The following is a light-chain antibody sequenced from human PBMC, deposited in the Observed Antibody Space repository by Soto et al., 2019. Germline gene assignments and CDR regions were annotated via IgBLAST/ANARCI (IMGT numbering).Light chain of an antibody. CDR3: ASYTYTNIWV. Sequence: QSVLTQPASVSGSPGQSITISCTGTSSDVGGYNFVSWYQHHAGKVPKLIIYEVTIRLSGVSNRFSASKSGNTASLTISGLQAEDEADYYCASYTYTNIWVFGGGTKLTVL. V-gene: IGLV2-14*01. CDR2: EVT. CDR1: SSDVGGYNF. J-gene: IGLJ3*02.